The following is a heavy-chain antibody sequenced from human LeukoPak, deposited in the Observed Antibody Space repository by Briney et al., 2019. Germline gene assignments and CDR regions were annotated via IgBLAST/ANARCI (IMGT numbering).Heavy chain of an antibody. CDR3: ARDTMGIVVVVAATGGNAFDI. V-gene: IGHV4-4*07. Sequence: SETLSLTCTVSGGSISSYYWSWIRQPAGKGLEWIGRIYTSGSTNYNPSLKSRVTMSVDTSKNQFSLKLSSVTAADTAVYYCARDTMGIVVVVAATGGNAFDIWGQGTMVTVSS. CDR2: IYTSGST. CDR1: GGSISSYY. J-gene: IGHJ3*02. D-gene: IGHD2-15*01.